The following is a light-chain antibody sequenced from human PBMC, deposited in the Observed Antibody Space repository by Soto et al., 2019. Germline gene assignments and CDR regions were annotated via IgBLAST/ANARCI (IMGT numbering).Light chain of an antibody. V-gene: IGLV4-69*01. CDR2: LNSDGSH. CDR3: QTWGTGIQV. J-gene: IGLJ2*01. CDR1: SGHNSYA. Sequence: QLVLTQSPSASASLGASVKLTCTLSSGHNSYAIAWHQQQPEKGPRYLMKLNSDGSHSKGDGIPDRFSGSSSRAERYLTISSLQSEDEADYYCQTWGTGIQVFGGGTKLTVL.